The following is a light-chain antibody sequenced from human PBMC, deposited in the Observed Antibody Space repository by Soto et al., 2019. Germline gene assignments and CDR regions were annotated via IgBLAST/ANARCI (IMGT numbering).Light chain of an antibody. CDR3: AAWDDSLNAYV. CDR2: YDD. V-gene: IGLV1-36*01. CDR1: SSNIGNNA. J-gene: IGLJ1*01. Sequence: QSVLTQPPSVSEAPRQRVTISCSGSSSNIGNNAVNWYQQLPGKAPKLLIYYDDLLPSGVSDRFSGSKSGISASLAISGLQSEDEADSYCAAWDDSLNAYVFGTGNKVTVL.